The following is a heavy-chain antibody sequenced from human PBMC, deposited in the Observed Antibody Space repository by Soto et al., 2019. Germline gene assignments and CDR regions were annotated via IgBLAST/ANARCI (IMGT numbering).Heavy chain of an antibody. CDR2: ISSRSSTI. CDR3: ASGTNGAFFVY. D-gene: IGHD2-8*01. J-gene: IGHJ4*02. V-gene: IGHV3-11*01. Sequence: GGSLRLSCAASGFTFSNYYMSWVRQAPGKGLEWVSYISSRSSTIFYADSVKGRFTISRDNVKNSLYLQMNSLRAEDTAVYYCASGTNGAFFVYWGQGILVTVSS. CDR1: GFTFSNYY.